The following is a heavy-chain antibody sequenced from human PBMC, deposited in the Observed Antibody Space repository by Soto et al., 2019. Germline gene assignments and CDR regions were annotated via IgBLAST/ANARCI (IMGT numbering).Heavy chain of an antibody. J-gene: IGHJ6*02. D-gene: IGHD3-10*01. CDR1: GFTFSSYS. CDR2: ISSSSSYI. CDR3: AAPWYYYGSGSYSPHYYYYSYGMDV. Sequence: GGSLRLSCAASGFTFSSYSMNWVRQAPGKGLEWVSPISSSSSYIYYADSVKGRFTISRDNAKNSLYLQMNSLRAEDTAVYYCAAPWYYYGSGSYSPHYYYYSYGMDVWGQGTTVTVSS. V-gene: IGHV3-21*01.